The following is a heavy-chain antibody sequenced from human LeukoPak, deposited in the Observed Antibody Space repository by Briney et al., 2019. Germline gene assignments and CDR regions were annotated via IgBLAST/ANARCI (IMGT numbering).Heavy chain of an antibody. CDR2: IYYSWST. D-gene: IGHD2-8*01. J-gene: IGHJ3*02. CDR3: ARRPMVYAIGALDI. V-gene: IGHV4-39*01. Sequence: PSETLSLTCTVSGGSISSSSYYWGWIRQPRGKGVEGIVSIYYSWSTYYNPSLKSRVTISVDTSKNQFSLKLSSVTAADTAVYYCARRPMVYAIGALDIWGQGTMVTVSS. CDR1: GGSISSSSYY.